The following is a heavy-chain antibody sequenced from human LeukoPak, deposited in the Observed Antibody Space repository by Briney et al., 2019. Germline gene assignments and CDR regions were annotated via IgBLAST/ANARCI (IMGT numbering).Heavy chain of an antibody. CDR1: GFTFSDYY. J-gene: IGHJ4*02. D-gene: IGHD3-22*01. Sequence: AGGSLRLSCAASGFTFSDYYMGWVRQAPGKGLEWVSYISGGGKTIHYADSVKGRFTISRDNAKNSLYLQMSSLRPEDAAVYYCARDSTSLSTDGSGWHPLFDFWGQGTLVTVSS. V-gene: IGHV3-11*01. CDR2: ISGGGKTI. CDR3: ARDSTSLSTDGSGWHPLFDF.